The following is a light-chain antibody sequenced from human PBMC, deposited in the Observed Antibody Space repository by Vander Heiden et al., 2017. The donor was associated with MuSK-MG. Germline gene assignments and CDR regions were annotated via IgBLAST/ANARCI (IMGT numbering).Light chain of an antibody. V-gene: IGLV1-44*01. CDR3: ATWDDGLNGVV. CDR2: RNN. Sequence: QSVLTQPPSASVTPRQRVTISCSGSRSNIGTNTVSWYQQLPGTAPKLLIYRNNERPSGVPDRFSGSKSGTSASLAVSGLQSEDEADYYCATWDDGLNGVVFGGGTKLTVL. CDR1: RSNIGTNT. J-gene: IGLJ3*02.